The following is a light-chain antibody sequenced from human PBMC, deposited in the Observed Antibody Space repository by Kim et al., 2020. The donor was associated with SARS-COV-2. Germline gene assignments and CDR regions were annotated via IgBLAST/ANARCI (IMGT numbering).Light chain of an antibody. Sequence: GQSITISCTGTSSDVGCYNYVSWYQQHPGKAPKLMIYDVSNRPSGVSNRFSGSKSGNTASLTISGLQAEDDADYYCSSYTSSSTLVFGTGTKVTVL. CDR2: DVS. CDR1: SSDVGCYNY. J-gene: IGLJ1*01. V-gene: IGLV2-14*03. CDR3: SSYTSSSTLV.